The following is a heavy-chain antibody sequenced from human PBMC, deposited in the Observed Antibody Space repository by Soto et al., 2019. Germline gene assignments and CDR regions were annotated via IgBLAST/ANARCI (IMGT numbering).Heavy chain of an antibody. CDR2: IDPSDSYT. CDR3: ARRSSAYEYFDF. D-gene: IGHD5-12*01. Sequence: GESLKISCKGSGYSFTSYWISRVRQMPGKGLEWMGRIDPSDSYTNYSPSFQGHVTISADKSISTAYLQWSSLKASDTAMYYCARRSSAYEYFDFWGQGTLVTVSS. CDR1: GYSFTSYW. J-gene: IGHJ4*02. V-gene: IGHV5-10-1*01.